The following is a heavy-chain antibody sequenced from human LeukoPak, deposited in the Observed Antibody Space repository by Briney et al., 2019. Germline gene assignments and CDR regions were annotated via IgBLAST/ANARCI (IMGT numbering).Heavy chain of an antibody. CDR3: ARDPRWLTPDCTSTSCYENYFDP. Sequence: SETLSLTCAVSGYSISNGYQWAWIRQPPGKTLEWIGSIYHSGSAHYNPSLKSRVTISVDTSNNHFSLRLSSVTAADTAVYYCARDPRWLTPDCTSTSCYENYFDPWGQGTQVTVSS. CDR2: IYHSGSA. J-gene: IGHJ5*02. CDR1: GYSISNGYQ. V-gene: IGHV4-38-2*02. D-gene: IGHD2-2*01.